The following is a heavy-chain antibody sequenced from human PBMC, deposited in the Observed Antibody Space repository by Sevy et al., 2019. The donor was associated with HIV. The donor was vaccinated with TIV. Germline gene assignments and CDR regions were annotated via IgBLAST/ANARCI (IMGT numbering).Heavy chain of an antibody. Sequence: GGSLRLSCAASGFTFSSYTMNWVRQAPGKGLEWVSYISSSSSTIYYADFVKGRFTIYRDNAKNSLYLQMISLRDEDTAVYYCARDGSSGSSSYSGPTDYWGQGTLVTVSS. D-gene: IGHD2-15*01. V-gene: IGHV3-48*02. CDR3: ARDGSSGSSSYSGPTDY. CDR1: GFTFSSYT. J-gene: IGHJ4*02. CDR2: ISSSSSTI.